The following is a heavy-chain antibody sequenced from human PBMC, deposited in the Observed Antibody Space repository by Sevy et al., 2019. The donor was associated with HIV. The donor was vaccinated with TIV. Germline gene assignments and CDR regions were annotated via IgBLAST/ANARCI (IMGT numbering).Heavy chain of an antibody. D-gene: IGHD3-3*01. CDR2: TLFDGRNQ. Sequence: GGSLRLSCAASGFTFSDFAMAWVRQAPGKGLEWVALTLFDGRNQYYADSVKGRFTISRDNSKSMLFLQMSSLRDEDTAVYYCASRGGDFWSGYNFDYWGQGTLVTVSS. CDR1: GFTFSDFA. CDR3: ASRGGDFWSGYNFDY. J-gene: IGHJ4*02. V-gene: IGHV3-30*03.